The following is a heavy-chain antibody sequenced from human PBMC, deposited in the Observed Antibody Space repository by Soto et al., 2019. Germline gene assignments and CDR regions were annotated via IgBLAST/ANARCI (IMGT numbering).Heavy chain of an antibody. D-gene: IGHD2-15*01. CDR1: GFSLSTSKLG. Sequence: GSGPTLVNPTQTLTLTCTFSGFSLSTSKLGVGWIRQPPGKALEWLALIYWDDDKRYSPFLKNRLTITKDTSKNQVVLRMTNMDPVDTATYYCARSEYSVFDFWGQGTPVTVSS. CDR3: ARSEYSVFDF. J-gene: IGHJ4*01. CDR2: IYWDDDK. V-gene: IGHV2-5*02.